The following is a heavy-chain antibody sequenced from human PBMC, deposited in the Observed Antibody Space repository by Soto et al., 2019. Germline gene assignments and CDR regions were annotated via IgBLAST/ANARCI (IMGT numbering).Heavy chain of an antibody. CDR3: ARDVGYYESSGRNWFDP. J-gene: IGHJ5*02. CDR2: IWHDGSNQ. V-gene: IGHV3-33*01. CDR1: GFSFSSYG. D-gene: IGHD3-22*01. Sequence: GGSLRLSCAASGFSFSSYGVHWVRQPPGKGLEWVAVIWHDGSNQYYADSVKGRFTISRDNSKNTLYLQMNSLRAEDTAVYYCARDVGYYESSGRNWFDPWGQGTLVTVSS.